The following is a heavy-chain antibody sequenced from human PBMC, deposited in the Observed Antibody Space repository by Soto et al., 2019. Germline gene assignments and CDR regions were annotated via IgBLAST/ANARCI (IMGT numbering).Heavy chain of an antibody. V-gene: IGHV4-4*02. J-gene: IGHJ3*02. CDR2: IYHSGST. Sequence: SETLSLTCAVSGGSISSSNWWSWVRQPPGKGLEWIGEIYHSGSTNYNPSLKSRVTISVDKSKNQFSLKLSSVTAADTAVYYCARDRSLYYYDSSGYYWDAFDIWGQGTMVTVSS. CDR1: GGSISSSNW. D-gene: IGHD3-22*01. CDR3: ARDRSLYYYDSSGYYWDAFDI.